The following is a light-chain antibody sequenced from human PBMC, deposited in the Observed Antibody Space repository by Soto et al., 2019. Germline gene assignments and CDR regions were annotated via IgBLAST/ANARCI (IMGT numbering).Light chain of an antibody. J-gene: IGKJ2*01. CDR2: GAS. Sequence: ESVLTQSQGTLSLSPGERVTLSCRASQTFGSTYLAWYQQRPGQSPRLLIYGASRPDSGIPDRFRGSGSGTDFTLTISRLEPEDFAVYYCQQFGTAPLYTFGQGTKLEIK. V-gene: IGKV3-20*01. CDR1: QTFGSTY. CDR3: QQFGTAPLYT.